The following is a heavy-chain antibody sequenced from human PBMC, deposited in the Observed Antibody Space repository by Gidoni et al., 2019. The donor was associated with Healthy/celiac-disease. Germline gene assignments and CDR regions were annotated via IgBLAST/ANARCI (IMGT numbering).Heavy chain of an antibody. J-gene: IGHJ4*02. CDR3: ARAKPGAATKFDY. D-gene: IGHD2-8*01. CDR2: IIPIFGTA. V-gene: IGHV1-69*01. CDR1: GGTFSRYA. Sequence: QVQLVQSGAEVKKPGSSEKVSCKASGGTFSRYAISWVRQAPGQGLEWMGGIIPIFGTANYAQKFQGRVTITADESTSTAYMELSSLRSEDTAVYYCARAKPGAATKFDYWGQGTLVTVSS.